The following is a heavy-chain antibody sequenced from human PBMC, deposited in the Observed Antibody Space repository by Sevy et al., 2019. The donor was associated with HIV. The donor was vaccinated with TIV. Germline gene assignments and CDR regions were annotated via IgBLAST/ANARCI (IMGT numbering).Heavy chain of an antibody. J-gene: IGHJ4*02. D-gene: IGHD6-13*01. CDR1: GFTFSSYS. CDR2: ISGSSNTK. CDR3: ARDPEQLVGNYFDY. V-gene: IGHV3-48*01. Sequence: GGSLRLSCAASGFTFSSYSMNWVRQAPGKGLEWVSYISGSSNTKYYADSVKGRFTISRDNAKNSLYLQMNSLGAEDTAGYYCARDPEQLVGNYFDYWGQGTPVTVSS.